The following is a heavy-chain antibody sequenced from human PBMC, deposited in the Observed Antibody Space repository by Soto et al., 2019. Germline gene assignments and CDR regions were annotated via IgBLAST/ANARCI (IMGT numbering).Heavy chain of an antibody. D-gene: IGHD5-18*01. CDR2: IKTDGSST. CDR3: AKREGNTYGLFH. V-gene: IGHV3-74*01. J-gene: IGHJ4*02. Sequence: GGSLRLSCAASGFTFSDYWIHWVRQAPGKGLVWVSRIKTDGSSTDYADSVKGRFTISRDNAKNTLYLQMNSLSAEDTAVYYCAKREGNTYGLFHWGQGTLVTVS. CDR1: GFTFSDYW.